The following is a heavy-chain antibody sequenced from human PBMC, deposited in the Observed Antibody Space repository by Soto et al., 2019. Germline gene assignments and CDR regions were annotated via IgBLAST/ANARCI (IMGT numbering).Heavy chain of an antibody. D-gene: IGHD6-13*01. Sequence: PGGSLRLCCAASGFTFSSYGMHWVRQAPGKGLEWVAVISYDGSNKYYADSVKGRFTISRDNSKNTLYLQMNSLRAEDTAVYYCAKEAAAGNGHWFDPSGQGTLVTVSS. CDR1: GFTFSSYG. CDR2: ISYDGSNK. J-gene: IGHJ5*02. CDR3: AKEAAAGNGHWFDP. V-gene: IGHV3-30*18.